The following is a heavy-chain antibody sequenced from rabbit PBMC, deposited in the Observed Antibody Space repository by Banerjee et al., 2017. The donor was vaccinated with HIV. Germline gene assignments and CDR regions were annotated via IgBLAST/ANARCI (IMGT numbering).Heavy chain of an antibody. D-gene: IGHD8-1*01. V-gene: IGHV1S45*01. Sequence: QEQLVESGGGLVQPGASLTLTCTASGFSFSSYYYMCWVRQAPGKGLEWIGCIVTSDGSTYYASWVNGRFTISKTSSTTVTLQMTSLTAADTATYFCARDGTGSTYYLNLWGPGTLVTVS. CDR1: GFSFSSYYY. J-gene: IGHJ4*01. CDR2: IVTSDGST. CDR3: ARDGTGSTYYLNL.